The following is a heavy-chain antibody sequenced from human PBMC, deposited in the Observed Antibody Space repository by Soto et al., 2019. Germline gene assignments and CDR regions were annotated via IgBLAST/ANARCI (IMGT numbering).Heavy chain of an antibody. CDR1: GGSFSGYY. V-gene: IGHV4-34*01. CDR3: ARGGPVLLWFGELRALGY. CDR2: INHSGST. J-gene: IGHJ4*02. D-gene: IGHD3-10*01. Sequence: QVQLQQWGAGLLKPSETLSLTCAVYGGSFSGYYWSWIRQPPGKGLEWIGEINHSGSTNYNPSLKSRVTISVDTSKNQFSLKLSSVTAADTAVYYCARGGPVLLWFGELRALGYWGQGSLVTVSS.